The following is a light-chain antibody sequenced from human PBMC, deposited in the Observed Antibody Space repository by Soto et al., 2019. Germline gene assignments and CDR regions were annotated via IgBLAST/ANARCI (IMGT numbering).Light chain of an antibody. Sequence: DIQITHSPSSLSASVVDRVTITFLASQSIRTYLNWYQQKPGKAPKFLIYAASRLQSGVPSRFSGSGSGTDFTLTISSLQPEDFATYYCQKSFSTPLNFAGGTKVDIK. CDR3: QKSFSTPLN. CDR1: QSIRTY. CDR2: AAS. J-gene: IGKJ4*01. V-gene: IGKV1-39*01.